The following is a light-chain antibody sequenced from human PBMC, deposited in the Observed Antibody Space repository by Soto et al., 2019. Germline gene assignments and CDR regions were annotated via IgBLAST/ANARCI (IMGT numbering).Light chain of an antibody. V-gene: IGKV4-1*01. Sequence: DIVMTQSPDSLAVSLVERATINCKSSQSVLYSSNNKNYLAWYQQKPGQPTKLLIYWAFTRKSGVPDRFSGSGSGTDFPLTISSLQAEDVAVYYCQQYYSTPYTFGQGPKLEIK. CDR3: QQYYSTPYT. J-gene: IGKJ2*01. CDR1: QSVLYSSNNKNY. CDR2: WAF.